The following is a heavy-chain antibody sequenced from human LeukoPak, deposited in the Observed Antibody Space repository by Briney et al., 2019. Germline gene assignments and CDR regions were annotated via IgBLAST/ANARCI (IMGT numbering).Heavy chain of an antibody. CDR1: GFTFSSYA. Sequence: PGGSLRLSCAASGFTFSSYAMNWVRQAPGKGLVWVSAISGSGGSTYYADSVKGRFTISRDNSKNTLYLQLNSLRAEDTAVHFCTTVADSGSGWYYFDYWGQGTLVTVS. V-gene: IGHV3-23*01. J-gene: IGHJ4*02. CDR3: TTVADSGSGWYYFDY. D-gene: IGHD6-19*01. CDR2: ISGSGGST.